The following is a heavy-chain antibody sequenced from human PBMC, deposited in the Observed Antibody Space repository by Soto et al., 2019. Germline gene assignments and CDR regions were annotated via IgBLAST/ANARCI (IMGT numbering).Heavy chain of an antibody. CDR2: ISSDGSNK. CDR1: GFTFSSFA. Sequence: GGSLRLSCAASGFTFSSFAMHWVRQTPAKGLEWVAVISSDGSNKYYADSVKGRFTTSRDNSKNTLYLQMNSLRAEDTAVYYCASPDSYFEYWGQGTLVTVSS. J-gene: IGHJ4*02. V-gene: IGHV3-30-3*01. CDR3: ASPDSYFEY. D-gene: IGHD3-22*01.